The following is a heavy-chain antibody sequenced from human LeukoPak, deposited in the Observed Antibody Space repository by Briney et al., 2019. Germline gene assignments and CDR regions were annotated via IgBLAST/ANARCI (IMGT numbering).Heavy chain of an antibody. D-gene: IGHD1-1*01. CDR3: AREERPPGLYFDS. V-gene: IGHV3-7*01. CDR2: LNQDGSEK. Sequence: GGSLRLSCAASDFPFSTYWMNWVRQAPGKGLEWVASLNQDGSEKKYVDSVNGRFTISRDNAKNSVSLQMNSLRVEDTAVYYLAREERPPGLYFDSWGKGPLVTVSS. J-gene: IGHJ4*02. CDR1: DFPFSTYW.